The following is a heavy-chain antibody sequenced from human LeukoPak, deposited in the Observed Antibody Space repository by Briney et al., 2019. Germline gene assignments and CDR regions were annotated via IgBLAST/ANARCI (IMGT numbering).Heavy chain of an antibody. J-gene: IGHJ4*02. CDR3: ARDSKTMVRGVIGY. CDR1: GFTFSSYA. CDR2: ISYDGSNK. Sequence: GGSLRLSRAASGFTFSSYAMHWVRQAPGKGLEWVAVISYDGSNKYYADSVKGRFTISRDNAKNSLYLQMNSLRAEDTAVYYCARDSKTMVRGVIGYWGQGTLVTVSS. D-gene: IGHD3-10*01. V-gene: IGHV3-30-3*01.